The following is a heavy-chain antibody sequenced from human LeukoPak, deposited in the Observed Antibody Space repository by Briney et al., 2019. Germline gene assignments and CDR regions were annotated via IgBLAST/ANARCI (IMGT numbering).Heavy chain of an antibody. CDR3: AHSLQADNRGGGSCYYLDQ. D-gene: IGHD2-15*01. CDR1: GFSISTDGVG. J-gene: IGHJ4*02. V-gene: IGHV2-5*02. CDR2: FYWDDDK. Sequence: ESGPTLVKPTQTVTLTCTFSGFSISTDGVGVGWIRQPTGKALEWLAIFYWDDDKRYNPSLKGRLTITKDTSKNQVVLTMTNMDPVDTATYYCAHSLQADNRGGGSCYYLDQWGQGTLVTVSS.